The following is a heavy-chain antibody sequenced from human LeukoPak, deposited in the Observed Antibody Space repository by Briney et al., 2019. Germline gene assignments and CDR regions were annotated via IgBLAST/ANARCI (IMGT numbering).Heavy chain of an antibody. CDR2: IIPIFGTA. CDR3: ARDPYSGSYGNYYYYFMDV. V-gene: IGHV1-69*06. D-gene: IGHD1-26*01. Sequence: SVKVSCKASGGTFSSYAISWVRQAPGQGLEWMGGIIPIFGTANYAQKFQGRVTITADKSTSTAYMELRSLRAEDTAVYYCARDPYSGSYGNYYYYFMDVWGKGTTVTISS. J-gene: IGHJ6*03. CDR1: GGTFSSYA.